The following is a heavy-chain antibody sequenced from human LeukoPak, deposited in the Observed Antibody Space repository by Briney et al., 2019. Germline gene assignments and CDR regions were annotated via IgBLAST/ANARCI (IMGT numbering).Heavy chain of an antibody. V-gene: IGHV3-21*01. J-gene: IGHJ6*03. CDR2: ITSGSSYR. CDR3: ARDPYSGSYGNYHYYYFMDV. CDR1: GFTFSSYN. D-gene: IGHD1-26*01. Sequence: PGGSLRLSCAASGFTFSSYNMNWVRQAPGKGLEWVSSITSGSSYRFYADSVKGRFTISRDNAKNSLYLQMNSLRAEDTAVYYCARDPYSGSYGNYHYYYFMDVWGKGTTVTISS.